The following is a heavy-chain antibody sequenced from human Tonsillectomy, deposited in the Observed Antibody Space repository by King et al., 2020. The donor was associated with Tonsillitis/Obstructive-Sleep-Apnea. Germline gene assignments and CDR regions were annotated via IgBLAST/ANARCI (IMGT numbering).Heavy chain of an antibody. Sequence: VQLVESGAEVKKPGASMKVSCKASGYTFTSYYMHWVRQAPGQGLEWMGIINPLGGSTSYAQRFQGRVTMTRDTSTSTVYMELSSLRSEDTAIYYCARDQASSWEEGMDVWGQGTTVTVSS. CDR3: ARDQASSWEEGMDV. V-gene: IGHV1-46*01. CDR1: GYTFTSYY. J-gene: IGHJ6*02. D-gene: IGHD6-13*01. CDR2: INPLGGST.